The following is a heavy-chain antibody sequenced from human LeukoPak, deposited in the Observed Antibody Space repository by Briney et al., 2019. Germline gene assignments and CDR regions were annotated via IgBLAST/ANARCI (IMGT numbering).Heavy chain of an antibody. Sequence: GASVNVSCKASVSTFSSSAFSGVRQAPGQGLEWMGRIIPILGIANYAQKFQGRVTITADKSTSTAYMVMSSLRSEDTAVCYCVSGEQSPLLPDRIGGIPHFDYWGQGTLVTVSS. D-gene: IGHD1/OR15-1a*01. CDR1: VSTFSSSA. CDR2: IIPILGIA. CDR3: VSGEQSPLLPDRIGGIPHFDY. J-gene: IGHJ4*02. V-gene: IGHV1-69*04.